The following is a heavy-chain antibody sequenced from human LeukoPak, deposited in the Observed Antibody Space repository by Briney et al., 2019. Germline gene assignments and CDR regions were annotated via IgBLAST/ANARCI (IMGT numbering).Heavy chain of an antibody. Sequence: SETLSLTCAVYGGSSSGYYWSWIRQPPGKGLEWIGEINHSGSTNYNPSLKSRVTISVDTSKNQFSLKLSSVTAADTAVYYCARRRVAAAGTRLNWFDPWGQGTLVTVSS. CDR2: INHSGST. CDR3: ARRRVAAAGTRLNWFDP. CDR1: GGSSSGYY. V-gene: IGHV4-34*01. J-gene: IGHJ5*02. D-gene: IGHD6-13*01.